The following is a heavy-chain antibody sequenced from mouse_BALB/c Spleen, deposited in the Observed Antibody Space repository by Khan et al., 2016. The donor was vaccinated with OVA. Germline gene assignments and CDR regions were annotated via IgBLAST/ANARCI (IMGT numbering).Heavy chain of an antibody. CDR3: ARLGYGLAY. Sequence: QVQLKESGAELVRPGSTVKISCKASGYAFSSYWMNWVKQRPGQGLEWLGKIYPGDGNTHYNGNFKGKATLTDDKSSSTAYMQLSSLTSEDSAVYCCARLGYGLAYWGQGTLVTVSA. D-gene: IGHD2-2*01. CDR1: GYAFSSYW. V-gene: IGHV1-80*01. J-gene: IGHJ3*01. CDR2: IYPGDGNT.